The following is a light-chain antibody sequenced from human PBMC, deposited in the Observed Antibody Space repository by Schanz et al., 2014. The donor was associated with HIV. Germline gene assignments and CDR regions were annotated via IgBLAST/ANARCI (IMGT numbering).Light chain of an antibody. V-gene: IGKV3-20*01. CDR2: GAS. J-gene: IGKJ4*01. CDR3: QQYGSSPRT. Sequence: EIVLTQSPGSLSLSPGERATLSCRASQSVGTFLGWYRQIPGQSPSLLIYGASRRAAGVPDRFSGGGSGTDFTLTISRLEPEDFAVYYCQQYGSSPRTFGGGTKVEIK. CDR1: QSVGTF.